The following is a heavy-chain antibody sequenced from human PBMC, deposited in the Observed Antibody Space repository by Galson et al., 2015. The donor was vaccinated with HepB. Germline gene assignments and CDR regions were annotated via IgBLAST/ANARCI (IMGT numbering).Heavy chain of an antibody. J-gene: IGHJ4*02. CDR1: GGSMSSHY. CDR3: AREWGSGYYPLDY. CDR2: IDTSGST. D-gene: IGHD3-22*01. V-gene: IGHV4-4*08. Sequence: SETLSLTCIVSGGSMSSHYWNWIRQSPGKGLEWIGYIDTSGSTKYNPSLKSRVIISIDTAKNQFSLKMTSVTAADTAVYFCAREWGSGYYPLDYWGQGTLVTVSS.